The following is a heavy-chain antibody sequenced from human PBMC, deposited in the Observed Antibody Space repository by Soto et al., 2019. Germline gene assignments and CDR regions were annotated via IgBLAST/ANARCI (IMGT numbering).Heavy chain of an antibody. CDR3: GRSVRGHGVKYFDY. J-gene: IGHJ4*02. CDR2: THYRSKLYN. CDR1: WDTFSINSAA. Sequence: SQTLLLTFAISWDTFSINSAALNWIRPSPSRGLEWLGRTHYRSKLYNDYAVSVRSRITINPDTSKNQFSLQLNSVTPEDTAVYYCGRSVRGHGVKYFDYWGQGTLVTVS. V-gene: IGHV6-1*01. D-gene: IGHD3-10*01.